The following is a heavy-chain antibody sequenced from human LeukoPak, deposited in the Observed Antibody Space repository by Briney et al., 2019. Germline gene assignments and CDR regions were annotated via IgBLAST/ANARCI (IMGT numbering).Heavy chain of an antibody. V-gene: IGHV1-2*04. CDR2: INPNSGGT. CDR1: GYTFTNYG. D-gene: IGHD1-7*01. J-gene: IGHJ6*02. Sequence: ASVKVSCKASGYTFTNYGITWVRQAPGQGLEWMGWINPNSGGTNYAQKFQGWVTMTRDTSISTAYMELSRLRSDDTAVYYCARGYLSWNYATPYGMDVWGQGTTVTVSS. CDR3: ARGYLSWNYATPYGMDV.